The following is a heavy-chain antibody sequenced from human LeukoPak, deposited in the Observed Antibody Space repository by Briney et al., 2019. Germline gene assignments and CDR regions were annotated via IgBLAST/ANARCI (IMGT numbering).Heavy chain of an antibody. CDR2: IYTSGST. Sequence: SENLSLTCTGSGGSISSGSYYWSWIRQPAGKGLEWIGRIYTSGSTNYNPSLKSRVTISVDTSKHQFSLKLSSVTAADTAVYYCARDSPNGIAAAGSYYYYGMDVWGQRTTVTVSS. D-gene: IGHD6-13*01. V-gene: IGHV4-61*02. J-gene: IGHJ6*02. CDR1: GGSISSGSYY. CDR3: ARDSPNGIAAAGSYYYYGMDV.